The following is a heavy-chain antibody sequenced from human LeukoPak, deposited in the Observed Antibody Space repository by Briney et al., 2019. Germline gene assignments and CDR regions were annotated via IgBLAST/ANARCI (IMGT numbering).Heavy chain of an antibody. J-gene: IGHJ4*02. CDR1: GYNFIHYF. Sequence: ASVKVSCKASGYNFIHYFIQWVRQAPGQGLEWMGRINSNSGDTEYAQKFQGRVTMTRDTSITTVYMELSSLTSDDTAVYYCVRDLSSTPYWEFDFWGQGTLVTVSS. CDR2: INSNSGDT. D-gene: IGHD1-26*01. V-gene: IGHV1-2*06. CDR3: VRDLSSTPYWEFDF.